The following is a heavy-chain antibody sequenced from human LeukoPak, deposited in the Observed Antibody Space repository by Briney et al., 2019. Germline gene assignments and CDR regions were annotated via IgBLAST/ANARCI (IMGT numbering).Heavy chain of an antibody. V-gene: IGHV5-51*01. D-gene: IGHD3-10*01. CDR2: IYPGDSDT. CDR3: ARRTYGSGSYYGY. CDR1: GYSFTSYW. Sequence: GESLKISCQGSGYSFTSYWIGWVRQMPGKGLGWMGIIYPGDSDTRHSPSFQGQVTISADKSISPAHLQWSSLKASDTAMYYCARRTYGSGSYYGYWGQGTLVTVSS. J-gene: IGHJ4*02.